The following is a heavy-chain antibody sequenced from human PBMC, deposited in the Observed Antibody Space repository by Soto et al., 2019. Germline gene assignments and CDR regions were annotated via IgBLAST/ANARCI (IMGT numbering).Heavy chain of an antibody. CDR1: GGSISSGGYS. J-gene: IGHJ6*02. CDR3: ARGISNYPGVYYGMDV. D-gene: IGHD4-4*01. V-gene: IGHV4-30-2*01. Sequence: QLQLQESGSGLVKPSQTLSLTCAVSGGSISSGGYSWSWIRQPPGKGLEWIGYIYHSGSTYYNPSLKSRVTISVDRTKNQFALKLSSVTASDTAVYYCARGISNYPGVYYGMDVWGQGTTVTVSS. CDR2: IYHSGST.